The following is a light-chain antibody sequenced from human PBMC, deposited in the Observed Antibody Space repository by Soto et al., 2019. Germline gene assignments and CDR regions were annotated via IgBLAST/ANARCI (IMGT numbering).Light chain of an antibody. V-gene: IGKV3-20*01. Sequence: EIVLTQSPGTLSLSPGERATLSCRASQTVSSSYLAWYQQKPGQAPRLLIYGASSRATGIPDRFSGSGSGTDLTLTLSRLEPEDLAVYYCQQYGSSPRISFGQGTRLEIK. CDR3: QQYGSSPRIS. CDR2: GAS. CDR1: QTVSSSY. J-gene: IGKJ5*01.